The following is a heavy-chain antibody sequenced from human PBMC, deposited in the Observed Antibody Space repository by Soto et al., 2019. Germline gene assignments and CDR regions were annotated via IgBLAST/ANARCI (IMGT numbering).Heavy chain of an antibody. D-gene: IGHD3-16*02. Sequence: QVQLQESGPGLVKPSQTLSLTCTVSGGSISSGGYYWSWIRQHPGKGLEWIGYIYYSGSTYYNPSLKSRVTISVDTSKNQFSLKLSSVTAADTAVYYCARATKYRGLRLGELSTTFDYWGQGTLVTVSS. J-gene: IGHJ4*02. V-gene: IGHV4-31*03. CDR2: IYYSGST. CDR1: GGSISSGGYY. CDR3: ARATKYRGLRLGELSTTFDY.